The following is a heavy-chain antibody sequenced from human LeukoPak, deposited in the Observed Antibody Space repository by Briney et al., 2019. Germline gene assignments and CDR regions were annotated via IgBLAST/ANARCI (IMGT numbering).Heavy chain of an antibody. CDR1: GFTFSNYA. CDR2: ISGSGGST. J-gene: IGHJ4*02. Sequence: GGSLRLSCAASGFTFSNYAMSWVRQAPGKGLEWVSGISGSGGSTYYADSVMGRFTISRDNSKNTLYLQMNSLRAEDTAVYYCAKEEDIVVVVVAPFDYWGQGTLVTVSS. D-gene: IGHD2-15*01. V-gene: IGHV3-23*01. CDR3: AKEEDIVVVVVAPFDY.